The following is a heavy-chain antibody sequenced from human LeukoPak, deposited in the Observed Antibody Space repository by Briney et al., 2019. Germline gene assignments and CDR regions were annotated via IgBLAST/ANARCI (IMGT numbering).Heavy chain of an antibody. CDR2: INPSGGST. J-gene: IGHJ5*02. Sequence: GASVKVSRKASGYTFTSYYMHWVRQAPGQGLEWMGIINPSGGSTSYAQKFQGRVTMTRDTSTSTVYMELSSLRSEDTAVYYCARVMGITIFGVVIYNWFDPWGQGTLVTVSS. V-gene: IGHV1-46*03. CDR3: ARVMGITIFGVVIYNWFDP. CDR1: GYTFTSYY. D-gene: IGHD3-3*01.